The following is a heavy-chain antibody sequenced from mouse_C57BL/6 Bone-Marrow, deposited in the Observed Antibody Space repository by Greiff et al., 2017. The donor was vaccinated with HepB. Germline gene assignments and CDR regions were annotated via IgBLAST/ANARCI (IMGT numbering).Heavy chain of an antibody. V-gene: IGHV12-3*01. D-gene: IGHD1-1*01. CDR1: GFPITSGYY. CDR2: ITHSGET. J-gene: IGHJ1*03. Sequence: VHLVESGPGLVKPSQSLFLTCSITGFPITSGYYWIWIRQSPGKPLECMGYITHSGETFYNPSLQSPISITRETSKNQFFLQLNSVTTEDTAMYYCAGDPTVVAFRYFDVWGTGTTVTVSS. CDR3: AGDPTVVAFRYFDV.